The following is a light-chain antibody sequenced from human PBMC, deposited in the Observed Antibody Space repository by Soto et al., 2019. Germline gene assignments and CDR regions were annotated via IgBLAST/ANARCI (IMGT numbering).Light chain of an antibody. V-gene: IGLV1-51*01. J-gene: IGLJ2*01. Sequence: QAVVTQPPSVSAAPGQKVTISCSGSSSNVGSNYVCWYQQLPGTAPKLLIYYSGKRSSGIPDRFSGSQSGTSSTLGITGLQTGDEADYYYGTWANSLSAGFGGGTQLTV. CDR2: YSG. CDR1: SSNVGSNY. CDR3: GTWANSLSAG.